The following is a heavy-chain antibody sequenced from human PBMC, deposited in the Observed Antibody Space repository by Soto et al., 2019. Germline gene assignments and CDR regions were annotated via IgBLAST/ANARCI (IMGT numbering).Heavy chain of an antibody. CDR1: GASVTGGSYY. V-gene: IGHV4-61*01. Sequence: PSETLSLTCTVSGASVTGGSYYWSWIRQPPGKGLEWIGYISSGGSTNYNPSLESRVTISLDTSKNQFSLRLSSVTAAGTAVYYCAREDAGYYNDNRGYKNWFDPWGQGTLVTSPQ. CDR2: ISSGGST. CDR3: AREDAGYYNDNRGYKNWFDP. J-gene: IGHJ5*02. D-gene: IGHD3-22*01.